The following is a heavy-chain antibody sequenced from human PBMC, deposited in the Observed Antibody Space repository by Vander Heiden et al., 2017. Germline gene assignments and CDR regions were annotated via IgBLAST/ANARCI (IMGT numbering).Heavy chain of an antibody. CDR1: GYIFTDYD. J-gene: IGHJ4*02. CDR3: ARDRWWSSSGYHPFDY. Sequence: HVQLVQSGAVVRNPGASVRVSCKASGYIFTDYDIHWVRQAPGQGLEWMGRINPNSGGANYAQIFQGRVTMTRDTSTNTTYMELSRLTSDDMAIYYCARDRWWSSSGYHPFDYWGQGTLITISS. V-gene: IGHV1-2*06. CDR2: INPNSGGA. D-gene: IGHD5-12*01.